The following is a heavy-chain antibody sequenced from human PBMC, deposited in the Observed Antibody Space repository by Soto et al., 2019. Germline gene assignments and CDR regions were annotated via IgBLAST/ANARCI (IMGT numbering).Heavy chain of an antibody. CDR3: AAVAQVKIYYFDY. CDR1: GYTFTSYA. D-gene: IGHD6-19*01. V-gene: IGHV1-3*01. J-gene: IGHJ4*02. CDR2: INAGNGNT. Sequence: ASVKVSCKASGYTFTSYAMHWVRQAPGQRLEWMGWINAGNGNTKYSQKFQGRVTITRDTSASAAYMELSSLRSKDTAVYYCAAVAQVKIYYFDYWGQGTLVTVSS.